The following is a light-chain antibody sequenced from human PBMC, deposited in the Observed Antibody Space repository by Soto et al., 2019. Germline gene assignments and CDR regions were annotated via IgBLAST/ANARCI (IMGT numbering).Light chain of an antibody. CDR1: QKVSPW. CDR3: QQYDSYSGT. CDR2: DVS. V-gene: IGKV1-5*01. Sequence: DIKMTQSPSTLSASVGDTVTLTFRASQKVSPWLAWYQQKPGKAPKLLMYDVSSLKRGVPARFSGSGSGTEFTLTISSLQPDDFATYYCQQYDSYSGTFGQGTKVDIK. J-gene: IGKJ1*01.